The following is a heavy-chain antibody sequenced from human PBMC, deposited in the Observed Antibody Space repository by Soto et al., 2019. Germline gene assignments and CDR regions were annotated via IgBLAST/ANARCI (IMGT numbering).Heavy chain of an antibody. CDR3: ARGSYYYDSSGSPLFDY. Sequence: EVQLVESGGGLVQPGGSLRLSCAASGFTFSSYDMHWVRQATGKGLEWVSAIGTAGDPYYPGSVKGRFTIYRENAKNSLYLKMNSLRAGDTAVYYCARGSYYYDSSGSPLFDYWGQGTLVTVSS. J-gene: IGHJ4*02. V-gene: IGHV3-13*05. D-gene: IGHD3-22*01. CDR1: GFTFSSYD. CDR2: IGTAGDP.